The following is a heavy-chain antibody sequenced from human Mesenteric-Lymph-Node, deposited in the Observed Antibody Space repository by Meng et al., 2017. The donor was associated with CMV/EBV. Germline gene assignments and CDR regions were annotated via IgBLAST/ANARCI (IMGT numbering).Heavy chain of an antibody. CDR3: ARATGYTSGWWWGYFDY. V-gene: IGHV3-20*04. CDR1: GFTFDDYG. J-gene: IGHJ4*02. Sequence: GESLKISCAASGFTFDDYGMSWVRPVPGKGLEWVSGINWNGGSGAYADSVKGRFTISRENAKNSLFLQMNSLRAEDAALYYCARATGYTSGWWWGYFDYWGQGTVVTVSS. CDR2: INWNGGSG. D-gene: IGHD6-19*01.